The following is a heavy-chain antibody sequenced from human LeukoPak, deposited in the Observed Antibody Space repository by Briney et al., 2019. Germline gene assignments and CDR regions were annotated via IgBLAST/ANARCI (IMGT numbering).Heavy chain of an antibody. J-gene: IGHJ6*03. D-gene: IGHD1-1*01. CDR1: GFTFSSYW. CDR3: ARAVAVPYYYYMDV. V-gene: IGHV3-7*01. Sequence: GGALRLSCSASGFTFSSYWMSWVRQAPGKVLEWVANIKQDGSEKYYVDSVKGRFTISRDNAKNSRYLQMNSLRAEDTAVYYCARAVAVPYYYYMDVWGKGTTVTISS. CDR2: IKQDGSEK.